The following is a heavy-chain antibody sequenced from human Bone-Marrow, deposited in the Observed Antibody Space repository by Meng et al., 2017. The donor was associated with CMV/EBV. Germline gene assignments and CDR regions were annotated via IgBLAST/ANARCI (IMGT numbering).Heavy chain of an antibody. V-gene: IGHV3-23*01. CDR3: AKDQEMATSSAFDI. CDR1: GFPFSSYA. J-gene: IGHJ3*02. D-gene: IGHD5-24*01. Sequence: GESLKISCAASGFPFSSYAMSWVRQAPGKGLEWVSAISGSGGSTYYADSVKGRFTISRVNSKNTLYLQMNSLRAEDTAVYYCAKDQEMATSSAFDIWGQGTMVTVSS. CDR2: ISGSGGST.